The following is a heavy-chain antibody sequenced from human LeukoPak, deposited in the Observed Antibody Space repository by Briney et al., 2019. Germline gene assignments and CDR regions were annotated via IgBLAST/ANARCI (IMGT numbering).Heavy chain of an antibody. Sequence: GGSLRLSCAASGFTFSSYSMNWVRQAPGKGLEWVSSISSSSSYIYYADSVKGRFTISRDNAKNSLYLQMNSLRAEDTAAYYCARSSSGSYYYYYGMDVWGQGTTVTVSS. J-gene: IGHJ6*02. CDR3: ARSSSGSYYYYYGMDV. CDR2: ISSSSSYI. CDR1: GFTFSSYS. V-gene: IGHV3-21*01. D-gene: IGHD3-10*01.